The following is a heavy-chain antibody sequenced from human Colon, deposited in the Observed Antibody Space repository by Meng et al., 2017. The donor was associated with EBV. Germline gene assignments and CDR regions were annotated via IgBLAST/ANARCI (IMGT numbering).Heavy chain of an antibody. D-gene: IGHD3-10*01. J-gene: IGHJ4*02. CDR2: IYHSGST. CDR1: GRSIISNGYY. CDR3: ARRRGGSGRDC. V-gene: IGHV4-39*01. Sequence: QLHLQDSAPGLVKPSVTLSPTCTVSGRSIISNGYYWDWVRQPPGKGLEWIGAIYHSGSTSYNPSLQSRVTMFVDTSKNQFSLMLTSVTATDTAVYYCARRRGGSGRDCWGQGTLVTVSS.